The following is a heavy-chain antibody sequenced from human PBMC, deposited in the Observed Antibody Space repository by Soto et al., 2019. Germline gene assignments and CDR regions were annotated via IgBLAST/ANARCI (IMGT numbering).Heavy chain of an antibody. CDR1: GSTFSGYT. D-gene: IGHD6-19*01. J-gene: IGHJ4*02. V-gene: IGHV3-48*02. CDR2: ISSSSSTI. CDR3: AGPYSSGWDLGV. Sequence: EVQLVESGGGLVQPGGSLRLSCAPSGSTFSGYTMNWVRQAQGKGLGWVSYISSSSSTIYYADSVKGRFTISRDNAKNSLYLQMNSLRDEDTAVYYCAGPYSSGWDLGVWGQGTLVTVSS.